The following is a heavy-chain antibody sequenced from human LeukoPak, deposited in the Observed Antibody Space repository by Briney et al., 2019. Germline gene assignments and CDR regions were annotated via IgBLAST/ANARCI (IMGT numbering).Heavy chain of an antibody. CDR3: ARQQRGYSDYDF. V-gene: IGHV1-3*01. J-gene: IGHJ4*02. D-gene: IGHD5-12*01. Sequence: ASVEVSCKASGYAFTSYAMHWVRQAPGQRLEWMGWISAGNGNTKYSQEFQGRVTITRDTSAYTAYMELSSLRSEDTAVYYCARQQRGYSDYDFWGQGTLVTVSS. CDR2: ISAGNGNT. CDR1: GYAFTSYA.